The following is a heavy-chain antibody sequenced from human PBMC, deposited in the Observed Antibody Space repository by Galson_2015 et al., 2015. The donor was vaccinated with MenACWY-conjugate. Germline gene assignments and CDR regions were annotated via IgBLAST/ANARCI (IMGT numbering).Heavy chain of an antibody. CDR1: GFTFSDYY. CDR2: ISSSSSYT. J-gene: IGHJ4*02. Sequence: SLRLSCAASGFTFSDYYMSWIRQAPGKGLEWVSYISSSSSYTNYADSVKGRFTISRGNAKNSLYLQMNSLRAEDTAVYYCARDPGRVGRAVSFDYWGQGTLVTVSS. V-gene: IGHV3-11*06. CDR3: ARDPGRVGRAVSFDY. D-gene: IGHD2-15*01.